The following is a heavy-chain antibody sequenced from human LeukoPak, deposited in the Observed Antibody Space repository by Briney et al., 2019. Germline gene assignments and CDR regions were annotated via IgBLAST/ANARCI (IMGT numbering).Heavy chain of an antibody. CDR3: ATSEVRYYFDY. D-gene: IGHD2-2*01. CDR2: ISYSGNT. CDR1: GGSISSHY. V-gene: IGHV4-59*11. Sequence: KSSETLSLTCTVSGGSISSHYWSWIRQPPGKGLEWIGHISYSGNTHYIPSLKSRVTISIDTPKNQFSLNLSSMTAADTAVYYCATSEVRYYFDYWGQGTLVTVSS. J-gene: IGHJ4*02.